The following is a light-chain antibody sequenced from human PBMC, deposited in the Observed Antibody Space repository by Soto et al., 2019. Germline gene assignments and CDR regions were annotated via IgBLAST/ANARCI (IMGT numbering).Light chain of an antibody. CDR2: AAS. CDR3: EHHSAYPWT. CDR1: QDISSY. J-gene: IGKJ1*01. Sequence: MELTQGAYVVYQYIGERVTVTCRSSQDISSYLAWYQQKPGKAPKLLIYAASTLQSGVPSSFSGSGSGTELAFLISSFQDHEFATYYCEHHSAYPWTFGVGTKVDIK. V-gene: IGKV1-9*01.